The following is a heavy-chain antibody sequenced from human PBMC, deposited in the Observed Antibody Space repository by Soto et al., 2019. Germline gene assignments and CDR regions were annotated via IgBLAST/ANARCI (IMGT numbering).Heavy chain of an antibody. CDR1: GYTLTELS. V-gene: IGHV1-24*01. J-gene: IGHJ5*02. CDR2: INPKNGET. CDR3: ARVHQLLPRGFDP. D-gene: IGHD2-2*01. Sequence: GASVKVSCKVSGYTLTELSMHWVRQASGKGLEWMGGINPKNGETSYAQKFQGRVTMTRNTSISTAYMELSSLRSEDTALYYCARVHQLLPRGFDPWGQGTLVTVSS.